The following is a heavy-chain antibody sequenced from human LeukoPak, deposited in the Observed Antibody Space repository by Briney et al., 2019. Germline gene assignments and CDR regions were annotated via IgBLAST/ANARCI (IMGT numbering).Heavy chain of an antibody. D-gene: IGHD1-1*01. V-gene: IGHV3-23*01. Sequence: PGGSLRLSCAASGFTFSSYGTSWVRQAPGKGLDWVSAISGSGGSTYYADSVKGRFTISRDNSKNTLYLQMNSLRAEDTAVYYCARLNWYYYYMDVWAKGPRSPSP. CDR3: ARLNWYYYYMDV. J-gene: IGHJ6*03. CDR2: ISGSGGST. CDR1: GFTFSSYG.